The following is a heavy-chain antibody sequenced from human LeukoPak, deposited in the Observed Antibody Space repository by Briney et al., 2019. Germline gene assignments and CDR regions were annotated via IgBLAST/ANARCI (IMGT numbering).Heavy chain of an antibody. J-gene: IGHJ6*02. CDR1: GFTFSDYY. V-gene: IGHV3-11*01. CDR3: ARDLSRYYYGMDV. CDR2: ISSSGSTI. Sequence: GGSLRLSCAASGFTFSDYYMSWIRQAPGKGLEWVSYISSSGSTIYYADSVKGRFTISRDNAKNSLYLQMNSLRAEDTAVYYYARDLSRYYYGMDVWGQGTTVTVSS.